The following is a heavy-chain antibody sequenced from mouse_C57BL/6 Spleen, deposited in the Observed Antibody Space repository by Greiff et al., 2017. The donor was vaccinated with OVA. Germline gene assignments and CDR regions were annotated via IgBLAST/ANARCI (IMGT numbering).Heavy chain of an antibody. Sequence: EVQLQESGPGLAKPSQTLNLTCSVTGYSITSDYWNWVLKVPGNKLEYMGYISYSGSTYYYPSLKSGSSITRDTSKNQYYLQLNSVTTEDTATYYCARYDTTVSFDYWGQGTTLTVSS. CDR3: ARYDTTVSFDY. J-gene: IGHJ2*01. V-gene: IGHV3-8*01. CDR2: ISYSGST. D-gene: IGHD1-1*01. CDR1: GYSITSDY.